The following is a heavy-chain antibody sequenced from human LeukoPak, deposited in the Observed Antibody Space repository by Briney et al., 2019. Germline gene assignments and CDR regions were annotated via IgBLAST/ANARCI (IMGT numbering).Heavy chain of an antibody. V-gene: IGHV3-7*01. D-gene: IGHD3-3*01. Sequence: GALRLSCAASGFTFSSYWMSWVRQAPGKGLEWVANIKQDGSEKYYVDSVKGRFTISRDNAKNSLYLQMNSLRAEDTAVYYCARVPLAYYDFWIFDYWGQGTLVTVFS. CDR2: IKQDGSEK. CDR1: GFTFSSYW. J-gene: IGHJ4*02. CDR3: ARVPLAYYDFWIFDY.